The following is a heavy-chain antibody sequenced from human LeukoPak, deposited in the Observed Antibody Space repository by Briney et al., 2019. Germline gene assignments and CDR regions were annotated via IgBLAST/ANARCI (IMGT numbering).Heavy chain of an antibody. V-gene: IGHV1-3*01. CDR3: ARDRGRVRFDY. Sequence: ASVKVSCKASGYTFTSYAMHWVRQAPGQRLEWMGWINAGNGNTKYSQKFQGRVTITRDTSASTAYMELSGLRSEDTAVYYCARDRGRVRFDYWGQGTLVTVSS. J-gene: IGHJ4*02. CDR2: INAGNGNT. D-gene: IGHD2-8*02. CDR1: GYTFTSYA.